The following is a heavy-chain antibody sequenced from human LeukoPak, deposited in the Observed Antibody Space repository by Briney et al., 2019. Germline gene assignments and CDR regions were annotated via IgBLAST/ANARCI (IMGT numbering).Heavy chain of an antibody. D-gene: IGHD1-1*01. CDR2: IWYDGSNK. J-gene: IGHJ4*02. Sequence: PGGSLRLSCAASGFTFSNYGMHWGRQAPGKGLEWVAVIWYDGSNKYYADSVKGRFTISRDNSKNTLYLQMNSLRAEDTAVYYCARDLQEGAFDYWGQGTLVTVSS. V-gene: IGHV3-33*01. CDR3: ARDLQEGAFDY. CDR1: GFTFSNYG.